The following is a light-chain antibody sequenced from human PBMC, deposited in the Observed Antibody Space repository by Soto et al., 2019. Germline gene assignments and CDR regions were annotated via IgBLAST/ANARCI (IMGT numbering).Light chain of an antibody. CDR1: SSDVGSYNR. V-gene: IGLV2-18*01. CDR3: SLYTSTVV. CDR2: EVS. J-gene: IGLJ2*01. Sequence: QSALTQPPSVPGSPGQSVTISCTGTSSDVGSYNRVSWYQQPPGTAPKLMIYEVSNRPSGVPDRFSGSKSGNTASLTISGLQAEDEADYYCSLYTSTVVFGGGTKLTVL.